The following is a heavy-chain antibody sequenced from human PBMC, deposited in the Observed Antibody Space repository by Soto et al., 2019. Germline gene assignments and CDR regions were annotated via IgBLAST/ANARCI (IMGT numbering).Heavy chain of an antibody. D-gene: IGHD4-17*01. CDR2: IYYNGVT. J-gene: IGHJ1*01. CDR1: GGSMSSYY. Sequence: SETLSLTCTVSGGSMSSYYWNCIRQSPGKGLEWIGNIYYNGVTNYIPSLKSRVSISLDMSRKQFSLNLTSVTAAETAVYYCARSHDFGGRHRQYFQYWGQGTMVTVSS. CDR3: ARSHDFGGRHRQYFQY. V-gene: IGHV4-59*01.